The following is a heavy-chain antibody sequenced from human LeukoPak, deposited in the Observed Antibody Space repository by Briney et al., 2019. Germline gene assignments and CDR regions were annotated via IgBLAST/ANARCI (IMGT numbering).Heavy chain of an antibody. CDR3: VRGGAYWTVS. Sequence: GGSLRLSCAASGFVFSASYMSWVRKAPGKGLEWVATIKPDGSEKYHVDSVSGRFTISRDNTNDSLFLQMNSLRVDDTAVYYCVRGGAYWTVSWGQGTLVNVS. CDR1: GFVFSASY. J-gene: IGHJ5*01. CDR2: IKPDGSEK. V-gene: IGHV3-7*01.